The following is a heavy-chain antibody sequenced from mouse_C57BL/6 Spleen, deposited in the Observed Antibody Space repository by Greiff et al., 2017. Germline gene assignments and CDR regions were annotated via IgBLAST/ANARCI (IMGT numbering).Heavy chain of an antibody. CDR3: ARGGYGSSYGY. V-gene: IGHV1-81*01. CDR1: GYTFTSYG. J-gene: IGHJ2*01. CDR2: IYPRSGST. Sequence: QVQLQQSGAELARPGASVKLSCKASGYTFTSYGISWVKQRTGQGLEWIGEIYPRSGSTNYNEKFKSKATLTVDTSSSTAYMQLSSLTSEDSAVYYCARGGYGSSYGYWGQGTTLTVSS. D-gene: IGHD1-1*01.